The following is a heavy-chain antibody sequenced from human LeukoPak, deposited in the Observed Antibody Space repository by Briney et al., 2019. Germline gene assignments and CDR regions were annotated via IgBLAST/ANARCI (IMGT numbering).Heavy chain of an antibody. CDR1: GGSISSGGYY. J-gene: IGHJ6*02. V-gene: IGHV4-31*03. D-gene: IGHD4-17*01. CDR3: VRGNYGDNADHYYGMDV. Sequence: SETLSLTCTVSGGSISSGGYYWSWIRQHPGKGLEWIGYIYYSGSTYYNPSLKSRVTISVDTSKNQFSLKLSSVTAADTAVYYCVRGNYGDNADHYYGMDVWGQGTTVTVSS. CDR2: IYYSGST.